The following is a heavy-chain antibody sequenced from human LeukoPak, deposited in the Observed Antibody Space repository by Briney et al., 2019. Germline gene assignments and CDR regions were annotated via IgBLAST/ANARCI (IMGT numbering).Heavy chain of an antibody. J-gene: IGHJ4*02. V-gene: IGHV1-69*13. CDR2: IIPIFGTA. CDR3: ARENGYDRDRELTL. D-gene: IGHD5-12*01. CDR1: GSTFSGYT. Sequence: ASVKVSCKASGSTFSGYTINWVRQAPGQGLEWMGGIIPIFGTANYAQKFQGRVTITADESTSTAYMELSSQRSEDTAVYYCARENGYDRDRELTLWGQGTLVTVSS.